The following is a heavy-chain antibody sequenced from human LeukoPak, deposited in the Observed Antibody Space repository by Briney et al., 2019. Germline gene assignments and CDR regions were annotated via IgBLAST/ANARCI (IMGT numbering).Heavy chain of an antibody. J-gene: IGHJ6*04. D-gene: IGHD6-6*01. V-gene: IGHV1-2*02. Sequence: ASVKVSCKASGYTFTGYYMHWVRQAPGQGLELMGWINPNSGGTNYAQKFQGRVTMTRDTPISTAYMELSRLRSDDTAVYYCARDKVGSSSGMDVWGKGTTVTVSS. CDR3: ARDKVGSSSGMDV. CDR1: GYTFTGYY. CDR2: INPNSGGT.